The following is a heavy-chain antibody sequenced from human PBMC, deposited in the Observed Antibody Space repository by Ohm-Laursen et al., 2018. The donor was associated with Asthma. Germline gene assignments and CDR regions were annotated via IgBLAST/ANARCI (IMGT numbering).Heavy chain of an antibody. D-gene: IGHD2-15*01. J-gene: IGHJ4*02. CDR2: ISGSGGST. V-gene: IGHV3-23*01. CDR1: GFTFSSYA. CDR3: AKENGLLCHSHFDY. Sequence: SLRLSCTASGFTFSSYAMSWVRQAPGKGLEWVSAISGSGGSTYYADSVKDRFTISRDNSKNTLYLQMNSLRAEDTAVYYCAKENGLLCHSHFDYWGQGTLVTVSS.